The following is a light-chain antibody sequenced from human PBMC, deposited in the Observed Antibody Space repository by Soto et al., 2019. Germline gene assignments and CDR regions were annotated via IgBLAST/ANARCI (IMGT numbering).Light chain of an antibody. J-gene: IGKJ2*01. CDR3: QQYNSYSVNA. Sequence: DIQMTQSPSTLSASVGDRVTITCRVSQSISGWLAWYQQKPGKAPKLLIYDASSLESGVPSRFSGSGSGTEFSLTISRLQPDDFATYYCQQYNSYSVNAFGQGTKVDIK. CDR2: DAS. CDR1: QSISGW. V-gene: IGKV1-5*01.